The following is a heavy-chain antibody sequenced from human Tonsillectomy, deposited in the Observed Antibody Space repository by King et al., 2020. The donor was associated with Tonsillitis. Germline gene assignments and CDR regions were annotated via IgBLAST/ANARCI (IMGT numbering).Heavy chain of an antibody. V-gene: IGHV4-59*01. D-gene: IGHD4-23*01. CDR2: VCYSVST. CDR1: GASISDYY. Sequence: VQLQESGPGLVQPSETLSLTCTVSGASISDYYWTWIRQPPGKGLEGIGHVCYSVSTKYKPSLKSRATISVDPSKKQVSLILTSVTAADTAIYYFSREIDSGVNSGGPNWFDPWGQGTLVTVSS. CDR3: SREIDSGVNSGGPNWFDP. J-gene: IGHJ5*02.